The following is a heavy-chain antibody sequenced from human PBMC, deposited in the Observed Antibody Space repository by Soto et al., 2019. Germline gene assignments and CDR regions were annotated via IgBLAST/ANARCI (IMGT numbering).Heavy chain of an antibody. CDR3: AKDIGEWSTFYGMDV. V-gene: IGHV3-43*01. D-gene: IGHD3-3*01. J-gene: IGHJ6*02. CDR2: ISWDGGST. Sequence: PGGSLRLSCAASGFTFDDYTMHWVRQAPGKGLEWVSLISWDGGSTYYADSVKGRFTISRDNSKNSLYLQMNSLRTEDTALYYCAKDIGEWSTFYGMDVWGQGTTVTVSS. CDR1: GFTFDDYT.